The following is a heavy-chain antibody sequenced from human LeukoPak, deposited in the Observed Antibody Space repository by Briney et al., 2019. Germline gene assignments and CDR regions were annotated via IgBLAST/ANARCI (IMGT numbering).Heavy chain of an antibody. CDR3: ARDAYYYDSSGLFDP. J-gene: IGHJ5*02. V-gene: IGHV1-69*05. Sequence: SVKVSCKASGGTFSSYAISWVRQAPGQGLEWMGGIIPIFGTANYAQKFQGRVTITTDESTSTAYMELSSLRSEDTVVYYCARDAYYYDSSGLFDPWGQGTLVTVSS. D-gene: IGHD3-22*01. CDR1: GGTFSSYA. CDR2: IIPIFGTA.